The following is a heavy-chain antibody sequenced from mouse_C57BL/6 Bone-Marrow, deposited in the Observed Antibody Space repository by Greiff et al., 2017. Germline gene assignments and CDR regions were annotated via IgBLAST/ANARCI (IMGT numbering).Heavy chain of an antibody. Sequence: EVMLVESGPELVKPGDSVKISCKASGYSFTGYFMNWVMQSHGKSLEWIGRINPYNGDTFYNQKFKGKATLTVDKSSSTAHMELRSLTSEDSAVYYCAREGGLLCPTRWVFAYWGQGTLVTVSA. CDR3: AREGGLLCPTRWVFAY. V-gene: IGHV1-20*01. J-gene: IGHJ3*01. CDR2: INPYNGDT. D-gene: IGHD2-1*01. CDR1: GYSFTGYF.